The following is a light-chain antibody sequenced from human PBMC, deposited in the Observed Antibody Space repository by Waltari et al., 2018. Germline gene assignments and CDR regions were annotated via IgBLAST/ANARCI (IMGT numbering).Light chain of an antibody. J-gene: IGKJ2*02. Sequence: EIVLTQSPATLSLSPGERATLSCRDSQSVSSYLAWYQQKPGQAPRLLIYDASNRATGIPARFSGSGSGTDFTLTISSLEPEDFAVYYCQQRSNWRCTFGQGTKLEIK. V-gene: IGKV3-11*01. CDR1: QSVSSY. CDR3: QQRSNWRCT. CDR2: DAS.